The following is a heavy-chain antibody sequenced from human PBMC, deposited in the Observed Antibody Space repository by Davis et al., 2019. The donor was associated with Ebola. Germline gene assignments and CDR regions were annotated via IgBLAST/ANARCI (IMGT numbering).Heavy chain of an antibody. CDR1: GYTFSSFW. Sequence: GESLKLSCKGSGYTFSSFWLNWVRQAPGKGLEWVSVVYLGGNAQYADSVKGRFTISRDNSKNMIYLQMNSLRVDDTAVYYCARDGDSSGWYYFDYWGQGTPVTVSS. V-gene: IGHV3-53*01. J-gene: IGHJ4*02. CDR3: ARDGDSSGWYYFDY. D-gene: IGHD6-13*01. CDR2: VYLGGNA.